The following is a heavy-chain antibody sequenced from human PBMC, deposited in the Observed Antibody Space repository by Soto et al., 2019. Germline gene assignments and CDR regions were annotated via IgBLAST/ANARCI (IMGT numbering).Heavy chain of an antibody. CDR2: ISSSSSTI. V-gene: IGHV3-48*01. J-gene: IGHJ4*02. CDR1: GFTFSSYS. D-gene: IGHD6-19*01. Sequence: GGSLRLSCAASGFTFSSYSMNWVRQAPGKGLEWVSYISSSSSTIYYADSVKGRFTISRDNAKNSLYLQMNSLRAEDTAIYYCARCRSIGWTFYFDSWGQGTLVTVSS. CDR3: ARCRSIGWTFYFDS.